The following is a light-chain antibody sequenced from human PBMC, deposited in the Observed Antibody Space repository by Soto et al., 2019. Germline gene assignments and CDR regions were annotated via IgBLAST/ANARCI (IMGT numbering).Light chain of an antibody. CDR1: QGIRDD. J-gene: IGKJ1*01. Sequence: QMTHSPSSLSASLGEIVTITCGAIQGIRDDLGWYQQRPGKAPKGLIYAASSLQSGVPSRFSGRGSGTEFTLTISSLQPDDFATYYCQHYNSYSEAFGQGTKVDIK. CDR2: AAS. V-gene: IGKV1-17*01. CDR3: QHYNSYSEA.